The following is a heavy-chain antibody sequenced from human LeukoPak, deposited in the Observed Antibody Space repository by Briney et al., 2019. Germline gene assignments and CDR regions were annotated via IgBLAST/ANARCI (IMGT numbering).Heavy chain of an antibody. V-gene: IGHV4-39*01. CDR1: GDSISSSSYY. CDR3: ASQTGFNSGWSVY. CDR2: IYYSGST. J-gene: IGHJ4*02. Sequence: SETLSLTCTVSGDSISSSSYYWGWIRQPPGKGLEWIGNIYYSGSTYSNPSLKSRVTISVDMSKNQFSLKLSSVTAADTAVYYCASQTGFNSGWSVYWGQGTLVTVSS. D-gene: IGHD6-19*01.